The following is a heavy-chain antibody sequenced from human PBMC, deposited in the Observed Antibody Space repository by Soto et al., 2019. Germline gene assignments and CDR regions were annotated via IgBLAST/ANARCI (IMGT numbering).Heavy chain of an antibody. D-gene: IGHD4-17*01. V-gene: IGHV4-59*01. J-gene: IGHJ4*02. CDR1: GGSISSYY. Sequence: PSDTLSLTCTVSGGSISSYYWSWIRQPPGKGLEWIGYIYYSGSTNYNPSLKSRVTISVDTSKNQFSLKLSSVTAADTAVYYCARAPGRYYGDYPFDYWGQGTLVTVSS. CDR3: ARAPGRYYGDYPFDY. CDR2: IYYSGST.